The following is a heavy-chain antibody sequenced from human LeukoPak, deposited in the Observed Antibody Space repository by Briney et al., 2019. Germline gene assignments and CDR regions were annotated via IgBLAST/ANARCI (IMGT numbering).Heavy chain of an antibody. CDR1: GGSISSSSYY. CDR3: ARLRGYSGYDCYFDY. V-gene: IGHV4-39*01. D-gene: IGHD5-12*01. Sequence: PSETLSLTCTVSGGSISSSSYYWGWIRQPPGKGLEWIGSIYYSGSTYYNPSLKSRVTISVDTSKNQFSLKLSSVTAADTAVYYCARLRGYSGYDCYFDYWGQGTLDTVSS. CDR2: IYYSGST. J-gene: IGHJ4*02.